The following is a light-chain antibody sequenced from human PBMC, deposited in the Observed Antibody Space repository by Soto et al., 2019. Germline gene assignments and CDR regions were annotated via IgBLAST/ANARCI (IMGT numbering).Light chain of an antibody. J-gene: IGLJ2*01. CDR2: DNT. V-gene: IGLV1-40*01. CDR3: QSYDSSLSGWL. CDR1: SSNIGAAFD. Sequence: QAVVTQPPSVSGAPGQRVTISCTGSSSNIGAAFDVHWYQHLPGTAPKLLIYDNTNRPSGVPDRFSGSKSGTSASLAITGLQAEDEADYYCQSYDSSLSGWLFGGGTKLTVL.